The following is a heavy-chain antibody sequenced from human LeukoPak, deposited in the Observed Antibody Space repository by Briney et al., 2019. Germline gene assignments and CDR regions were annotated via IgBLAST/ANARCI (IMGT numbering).Heavy chain of an antibody. J-gene: IGHJ4*02. V-gene: IGHV4-34*01. CDR1: GXSLSGYY. CDR2: INHSGST. CDR3: ARGSVAAAYTY. Sequence: PSETLSLTCAVYGXSLSGYYWSWIRQPPGRGLEWIGEINHSGSTKYNPSLKSRVTISVDTSRNQFSLKLSSVTAADTAVYYCARGSVAAAYTYWGQGTLVTVSS. D-gene: IGHD6-13*01.